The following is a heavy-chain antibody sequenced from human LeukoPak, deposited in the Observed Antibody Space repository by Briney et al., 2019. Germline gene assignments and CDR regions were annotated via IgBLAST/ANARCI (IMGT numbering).Heavy chain of an antibody. Sequence: SETLSLTCAVYGGSFSGYYWTWIRQAPGKGLEWIGEMNPSGSTNYNPSLKSRVTISVDTSKNQFSLKLSSVTAADTAVYYCARGRQDVTMIVVVMTAVSYYLDVWGKGTTVTVS. CDR2: MNPSGST. D-gene: IGHD3-22*01. CDR1: GGSFSGYY. V-gene: IGHV4-34*01. CDR3: ARGRQDVTMIVVVMTAVSYYLDV. J-gene: IGHJ6*03.